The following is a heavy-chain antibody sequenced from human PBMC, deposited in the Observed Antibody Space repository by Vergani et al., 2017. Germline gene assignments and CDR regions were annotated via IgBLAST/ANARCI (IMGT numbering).Heavy chain of an antibody. J-gene: IGHJ6*02. V-gene: IGHV1-69*04. Sequence: QVQLVQSGAEVKKPGASVKVSCKASGGTLSSYAISWVRQAPGQGLEWRGRIIPILGIAKYAQKFQGRVTITADKSTSTAYMELSSLRSEDTAVYYCARDYDILTGSYGMDFWGQGTTVTVSS. D-gene: IGHD3-9*01. CDR2: IIPILGIA. CDR1: GGTLSSYA. CDR3: ARDYDILTGSYGMDF.